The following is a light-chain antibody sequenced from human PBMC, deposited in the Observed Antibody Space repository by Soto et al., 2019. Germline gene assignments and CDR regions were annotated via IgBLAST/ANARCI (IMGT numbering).Light chain of an antibody. Sequence: QSVLTQPPSVSGAPGQRVTISCTGSSSNIGAGYDVHWYQQFPGTAPRLLIYANNNRPSGVPDRCSGSKSGTSASLAITGLQADDEAEYYCQSYDFGLSAHNYVFGTGTKVTVL. V-gene: IGLV1-40*01. CDR2: ANN. CDR1: SSNIGAGYD. J-gene: IGLJ1*01. CDR3: QSYDFGLSAHNYV.